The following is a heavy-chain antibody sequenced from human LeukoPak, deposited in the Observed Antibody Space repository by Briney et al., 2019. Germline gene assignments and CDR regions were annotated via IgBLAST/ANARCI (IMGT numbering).Heavy chain of an antibody. CDR3: ARDSVAGTDY. CDR2: ISSSSSYI. J-gene: IGHJ4*02. CDR1: GFTFSSYS. V-gene: IGHV3-21*01. D-gene: IGHD6-19*01. Sequence: GGSLRLSCAASGFTFSSYSMNWVRQAPGKGLEWVSSISSSSSYIHYADSVKGRFTISRDNAKNSLYLQMNSLRAEDTAVYYCARDSVAGTDYWGQGTLVTVSS.